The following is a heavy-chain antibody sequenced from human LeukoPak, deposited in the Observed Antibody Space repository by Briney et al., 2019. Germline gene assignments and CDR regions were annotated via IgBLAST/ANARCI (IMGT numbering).Heavy chain of an antibody. CDR2: TSSSDGGT. V-gene: IGHV3-23*01. CDR3: ARAPVTSCRGAFCYPFDL. CDR1: GFTFSSYA. D-gene: IGHD2-21*01. Sequence: GGSLRLSCAASGFTFSSYAMSWVRQVPGKGLEWVSATSSSDGGTYHADSVRGRFTIHRDNFRNTLYLQMNRLRVEDAALYYCARAPVTSCRGAFCYPFDLWGQGVLVTVSS. J-gene: IGHJ4*02.